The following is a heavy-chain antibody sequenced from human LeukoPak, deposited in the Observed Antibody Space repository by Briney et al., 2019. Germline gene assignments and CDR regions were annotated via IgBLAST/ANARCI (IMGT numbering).Heavy chain of an antibody. V-gene: IGHV4-59*01. CDR1: GGSISSYY. CDR2: IHYSGST. CDR3: ARGLGFCSKGVCYFFDY. Sequence: TSETLSLTCTVSGGSISSYYWSWIRQPPGKGLEWIGYIHYSGSTNSNPSLKSRVTISLDTPKNQVSLKLSSVTAADTAVYYCARGLGFCSKGVCYFFDYWGQGTLVTVSS. J-gene: IGHJ4*02. D-gene: IGHD2-8*01.